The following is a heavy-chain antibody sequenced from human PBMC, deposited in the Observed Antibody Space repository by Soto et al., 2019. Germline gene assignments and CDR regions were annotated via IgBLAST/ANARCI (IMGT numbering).Heavy chain of an antibody. D-gene: IGHD5-18*01. CDR1: GFTFSSYA. CDR3: AKENTDTAMVEAHGFDY. V-gene: IGHV3-23*01. CDR2: ISGSGGST. Sequence: GGSLRLSCAASGFTFSSYAMSWVRQAPGKGLEWVSAISGSGGSTYYADSVKGRFTISRDNSKNTLYLQMNSLRAEDTAVYYCAKENTDTAMVEAHGFDYWGQGTLVTVSS. J-gene: IGHJ4*02.